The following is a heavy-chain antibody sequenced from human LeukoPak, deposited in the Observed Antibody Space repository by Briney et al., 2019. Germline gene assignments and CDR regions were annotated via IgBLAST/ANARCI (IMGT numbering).Heavy chain of an antibody. CDR3: AKVVRDQSTRGAFDY. CDR1: GFSISYYG. D-gene: IGHD3-16*01. J-gene: IGHJ4*02. Sequence: GRSLGLSCAASGFSISYYGMHWVRQAPGKGLEWVAGISHDDSQKFYVDSVKGRFTISRDNSKNTVYLQMNSLRPEDTAVYYCAKVVRDQSTRGAFDYWGQGTLVTVSS. V-gene: IGHV3-30*18. CDR2: ISHDDSQK.